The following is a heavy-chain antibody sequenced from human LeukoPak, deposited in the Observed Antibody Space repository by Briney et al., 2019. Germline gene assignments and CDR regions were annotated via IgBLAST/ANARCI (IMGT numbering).Heavy chain of an antibody. Sequence: KPGGSLRLSCAASGFTFSDYYMSWIRQAPGKGLEWVSYISSSGSTIYYADSVKGRFTISRDNAKNSLYLQMNSLRAEDTAVYYCALTPLIAAAGTRANYFDYWGQGTLVTVSS. D-gene: IGHD6-13*01. CDR3: ALTPLIAAAGTRANYFDY. V-gene: IGHV3-11*04. CDR2: ISSSGSTI. J-gene: IGHJ4*02. CDR1: GFTFSDYY.